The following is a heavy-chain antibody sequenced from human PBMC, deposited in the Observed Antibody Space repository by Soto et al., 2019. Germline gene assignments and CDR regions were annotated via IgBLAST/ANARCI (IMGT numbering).Heavy chain of an antibody. CDR3: ARGTHMVRGVIITERPYGMDV. CDR2: IYYSGST. J-gene: IGHJ6*02. Sequence: PSETLSLTCTVSGGSISSYYWSWIRQPPGKGLEWIGYIYYSGSTNYNPSLKSRVTISVDTSKNQFSLKLSSVTAADTAVYYCARGTHMVRGVIITERPYGMDVWGQGTTVTVSS. D-gene: IGHD3-10*01. CDR1: GGSISSYY. V-gene: IGHV4-59*01.